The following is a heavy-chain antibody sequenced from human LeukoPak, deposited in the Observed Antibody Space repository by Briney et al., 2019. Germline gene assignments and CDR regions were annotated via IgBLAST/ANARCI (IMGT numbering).Heavy chain of an antibody. CDR1: GFTFSSYA. CDR2: VTGRGVGT. V-gene: IGHV3-23*01. Sequence: GGSLRLSCVDSGFTFSSYALAWVRQAPGKGLEWVAAVTGRGVGTHYAESVKGRFTIYRDNSRNTMYLQMNSLRAEDTAIYFCGSDPSGAYVGALGYWGRGTLVTVSS. CDR3: GSDPSGAYVGALGY. J-gene: IGHJ4*01. D-gene: IGHD2-15*01.